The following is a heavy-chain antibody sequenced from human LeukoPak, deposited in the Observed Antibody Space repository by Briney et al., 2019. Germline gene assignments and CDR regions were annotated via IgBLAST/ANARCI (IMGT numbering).Heavy chain of an antibody. CDR2: IYYSGST. D-gene: IGHD2-2*01. V-gene: IGHV4-30-4*07. CDR3: ARAGSSTSFYNPNWFDP. J-gene: IGHJ5*02. CDR1: GGSISSGGYS. Sequence: SETLSLTCAVSGGSISSGGYSWSWIRQPPGKGLEWIGYIYYSGSTYYNPSLKSRVTISVDTSKNQFSLKLSSVTAADTAVYYCARAGSSTSFYNPNWFDPWGQGTLVTVSS.